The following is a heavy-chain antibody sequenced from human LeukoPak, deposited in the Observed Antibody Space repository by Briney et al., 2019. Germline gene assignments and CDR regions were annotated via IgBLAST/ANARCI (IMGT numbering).Heavy chain of an antibody. J-gene: IGHJ4*02. CDR2: IYYSGGT. Sequence: KTSETLSLTCTVSGGSISSYYWSWIRQPPGKGLEWIGYIYYSGGTNYNPSLKSRVTISVDTSKNQFSLKLSSVTAADTAVYYCARSTLGGSLDYWGQGTLVTVSS. CDR1: GGSISSYY. CDR3: ARSTLGGSLDY. V-gene: IGHV4-59*01.